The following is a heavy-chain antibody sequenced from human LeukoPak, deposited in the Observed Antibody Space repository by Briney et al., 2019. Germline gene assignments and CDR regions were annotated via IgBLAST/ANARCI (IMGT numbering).Heavy chain of an antibody. CDR2: ISGSGGST. Sequence: GGSLRLSCAASGFTFSSYAMSWVRQAPGKGLEWVSAISGSGGSTYYADSVKGRFTISRDNSKNTLQMNTLRAEDTAVYYCARVPMVRGFTWYYFDFWGQGTLVTVSS. CDR3: ARVPMVRGFTWYYFDF. D-gene: IGHD3-10*01. V-gene: IGHV3-23*01. CDR1: GFTFSSYA. J-gene: IGHJ4*02.